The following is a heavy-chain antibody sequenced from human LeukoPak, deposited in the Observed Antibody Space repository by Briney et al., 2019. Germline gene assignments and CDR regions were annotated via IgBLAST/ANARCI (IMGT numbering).Heavy chain of an antibody. D-gene: IGHD2-2*01. J-gene: IGHJ4*02. Sequence: PGGSLRLSCAASGITVSGNYMSWVRQAPGKGLEWVSVMYSDSRTYYTDSVKGRFTISRDNSKNTLYLEMNSLIAEDTAVYYCAGSILNSCSWGVWYYFAYWGQGALVPVSS. CDR1: GITVSGNY. CDR2: MYSDSRT. V-gene: IGHV3-66*01. CDR3: AGSILNSCSWGVWYYFAY.